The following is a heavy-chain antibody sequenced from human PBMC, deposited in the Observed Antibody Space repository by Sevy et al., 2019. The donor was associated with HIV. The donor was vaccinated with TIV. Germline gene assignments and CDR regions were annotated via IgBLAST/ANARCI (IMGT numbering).Heavy chain of an antibody. CDR2: ISSSRSYI. Sequence: GGSLRLSCAASGFTFSSYSMNWVRQAPWKGLEWVSSISSSRSYIYYADSVKGRFTISRDNAKNSLYLQMNSLRAEDTAVYYCARGVPLLGYCSSTSCPAYYYGMDVWGQGTTVTVSS. J-gene: IGHJ6*02. CDR3: ARGVPLLGYCSSTSCPAYYYGMDV. D-gene: IGHD2-2*01. V-gene: IGHV3-21*01. CDR1: GFTFSSYS.